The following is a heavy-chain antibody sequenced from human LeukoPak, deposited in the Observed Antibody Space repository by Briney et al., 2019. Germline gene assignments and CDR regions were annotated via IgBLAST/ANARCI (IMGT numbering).Heavy chain of an antibody. CDR2: IYYSGST. J-gene: IGHJ5*02. V-gene: IGHV4-59*01. D-gene: IGHD1/OR15-1a*01. Sequence: SETLSLTCTVSGGSISSYYWTWIRQPPGKGLEWLGYIYYSGSTSYNPSLKSRVTISLDTSKNQFSLRLTSVTAADTAVYYCARRIANRNWFDPWGQGTLVTVSS. CDR1: GGSISSYY. CDR3: ARRIANRNWFDP.